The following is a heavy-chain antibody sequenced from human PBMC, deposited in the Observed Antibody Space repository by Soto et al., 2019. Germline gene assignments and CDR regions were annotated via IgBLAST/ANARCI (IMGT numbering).Heavy chain of an antibody. CDR1: GGSFSGYY. Sequence: QVQLQQWGAGLLKPSETLSLTCAVYGGSFSGYYWSWIRQPPGKGLEWIGEINHSGSTNYNPSLKSRVTLSVDTAKNQFSLKLSSVTAADTAVYYCARGGTYCGGDCYFGNWFDPWGQGTLVTVSS. CDR2: INHSGST. D-gene: IGHD2-21*01. V-gene: IGHV4-34*01. J-gene: IGHJ5*02. CDR3: ARGGTYCGGDCYFGNWFDP.